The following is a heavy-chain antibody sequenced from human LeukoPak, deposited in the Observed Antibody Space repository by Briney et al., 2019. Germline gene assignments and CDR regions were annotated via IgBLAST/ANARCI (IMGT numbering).Heavy chain of an antibody. V-gene: IGHV3-7*03. CDR2: IKKDGSEK. J-gene: IGHJ3*02. CDR3: LGYCSRTSCLDAFDI. Sequence: GGSLRLSCAASGFTFSSYWMSWVRQAPGKGLEWVANIKKDGSEKFYVDSVRGRFTISRDNAKTSLYLQMISLRAEDTAVYYPLGYCSRTSCLDAFDIWGQGTMVTVSS. CDR1: GFTFSSYW. D-gene: IGHD2-2*01.